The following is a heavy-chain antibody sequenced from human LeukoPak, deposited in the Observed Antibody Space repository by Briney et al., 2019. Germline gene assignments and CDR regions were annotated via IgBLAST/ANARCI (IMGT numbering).Heavy chain of an antibody. CDR2: ISSSSSYI. D-gene: IGHD6-19*01. J-gene: IGHJ4*02. Sequence: RGSLRLSCAASGFTFSSYSMNWVRQAPGKGLEWVSSISSSSSYIYYADSVKGRFTISRDNAKNSLYLQMNSLRAEDTAVYYCARAIAVAMYYFDYWGQGTLVTVSS. CDR1: GFTFSSYS. V-gene: IGHV3-21*01. CDR3: ARAIAVAMYYFDY.